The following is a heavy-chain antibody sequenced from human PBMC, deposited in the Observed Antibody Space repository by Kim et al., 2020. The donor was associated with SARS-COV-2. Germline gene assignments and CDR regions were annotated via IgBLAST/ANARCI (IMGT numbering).Heavy chain of an antibody. CDR3: ARDPKYRSLRCFDY. Sequence: AQKLQGRVTMTTDTSTSTAYMELRSLRSDDTAVYYCARDPKYRSLRCFDYWGQGTLVTVSS. J-gene: IGHJ4*02. V-gene: IGHV1-18*01. D-gene: IGHD4-17*01.